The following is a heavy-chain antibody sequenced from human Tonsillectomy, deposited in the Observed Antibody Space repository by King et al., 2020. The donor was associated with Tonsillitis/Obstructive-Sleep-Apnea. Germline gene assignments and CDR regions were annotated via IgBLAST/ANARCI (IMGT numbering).Heavy chain of an antibody. J-gene: IGHJ6*03. D-gene: IGHD1-1*01. CDR3: AKDSTRYYMDV. Sequence: VQLVESGGALIQPGGTLRLSCTASGFTFSSYAMSWVRQAPGKGPEWVSAISGDGGRTYDTDSVEGRLTIARDNSKKTLHLHMDNMRAEDTAVYYCAKDSTRYYMDVWGKGTTVTV. CDR2: ISGDGGRT. CDR1: GFTFSSYA. V-gene: IGHV3-23*04.